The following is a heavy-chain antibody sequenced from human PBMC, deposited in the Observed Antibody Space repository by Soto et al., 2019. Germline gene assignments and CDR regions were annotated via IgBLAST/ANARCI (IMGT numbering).Heavy chain of an antibody. D-gene: IGHD3-10*01. Sequence: QVQLVQSGTEVKKPGASVKVSCKASGYTFTSYGISWVRQAPGQGLEWMGWISAYNGNTNYAQKFQGRLTMTADTSTSPAYMELRSLGSDDTAVYYCASGWFGEFVYYFDYWGQGTLVTVSS. J-gene: IGHJ4*02. CDR1: GYTFTSYG. V-gene: IGHV1-18*01. CDR3: ASGWFGEFVYYFDY. CDR2: ISAYNGNT.